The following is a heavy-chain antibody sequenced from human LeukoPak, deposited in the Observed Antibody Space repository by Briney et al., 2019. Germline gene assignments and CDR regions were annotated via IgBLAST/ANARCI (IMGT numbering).Heavy chain of an antibody. CDR1: GGSFSGYY. V-gene: IGHV4-34*01. J-gene: IGHJ2*01. Sequence: KPSETLCLTCAVYGGSFSGYYWSWIRQPPGKGLEWIGEINHSGSTNYNPSLKSRVTISVDTSKNQFSLKLSSVTAADTAVYHCARGEEQWLEWYFDLWGRGTLVTVSS. CDR3: ARGEEQWLEWYFDL. CDR2: INHSGST. D-gene: IGHD6-19*01.